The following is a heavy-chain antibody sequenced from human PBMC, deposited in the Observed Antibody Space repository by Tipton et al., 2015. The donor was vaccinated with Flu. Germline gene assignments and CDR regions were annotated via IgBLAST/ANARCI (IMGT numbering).Heavy chain of an antibody. D-gene: IGHD5-18*01. V-gene: IGHV4-39*07. J-gene: IGHJ4*02. CDR2: IYYSGST. CDR1: VGSIRSSSYY. Sequence: TLSLNCTVSVGSIRSSSYYWGWIRQPPGKGLEWIGSIYYSGSTYYNPSLKSRVTISVDTSKNQFSLKLSSVTAADTAVYYCARAGGYGYDYWGQGTLVTVSS. CDR3: ARAGGYGYDY.